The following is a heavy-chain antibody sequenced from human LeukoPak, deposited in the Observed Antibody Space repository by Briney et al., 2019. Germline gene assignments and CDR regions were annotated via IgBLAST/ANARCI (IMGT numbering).Heavy chain of an antibody. CDR1: GGTFSSYA. J-gene: IGHJ4*02. CDR3: ARDSGDDSSDYYHNHDY. CDR2: TIPMFGTT. V-gene: IGHV1-69*05. Sequence: SVTVSCKASGGTFSSYAISWVRQPPGQGLEWMGRTIPMFGTTNYAQKLQGRVTIITHESTSTAYMELSSLRSEDTAVYYCARDSGDDSSDYYHNHDYWGQGTLVTVSS. D-gene: IGHD3-22*01.